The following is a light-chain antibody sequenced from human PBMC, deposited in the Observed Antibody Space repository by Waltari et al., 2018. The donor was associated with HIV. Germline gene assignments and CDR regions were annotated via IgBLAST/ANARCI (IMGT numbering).Light chain of an antibody. CDR3: CSYAGDSVV. V-gene: IGLV2-11*01. Sequence: QSALTQPRSVSGSPGQSVAISCTGTSSDVGGYTYVSWYQQHPGKAPNLMLSAVNKRPSGVPDRFSGSKSGNTASLTISGLQAEDEADYYCCSYAGDSVVFGGGTKLTVL. J-gene: IGLJ2*01. CDR2: AVN. CDR1: SSDVGGYTY.